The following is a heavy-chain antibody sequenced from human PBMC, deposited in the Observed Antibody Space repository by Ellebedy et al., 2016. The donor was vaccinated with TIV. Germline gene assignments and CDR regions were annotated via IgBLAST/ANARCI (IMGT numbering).Heavy chain of an antibody. J-gene: IGHJ6*02. CDR2: INHTGGT. CDR3: ARFMGQVALTRMRGMDV. V-gene: IGHV4-34*01. D-gene: IGHD3-16*01. CDR1: GWSFSGYF. Sequence: MPSETLSLTCAAYGWSFSGYFWSWIRQSPEKGLEWLGEINHTGGTNYNPSLKSRVTISIDTSKSQFSLKLNSVTAADTAVYYCARFMGQVALTRMRGMDVWGQGTTVTVSS.